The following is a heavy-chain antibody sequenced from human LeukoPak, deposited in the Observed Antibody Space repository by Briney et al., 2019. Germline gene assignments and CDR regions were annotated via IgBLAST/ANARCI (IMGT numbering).Heavy chain of an antibody. V-gene: IGHV1-18*01. CDR3: ARAPYTMIVELWYYGMDV. CDR2: ISAYNGNT. J-gene: IGHJ6*02. Sequence: ASVKVSCKASGYTFTSYGISWVRQAPGRGLEWMGWISAYNGNTNYAQKLQGRVTMTTDTSTSTAYMELRSLRSDDTAAYYCARAPYTMIVELWYYGMDVWGQGTTVTVSS. CDR1: GYTFTSYG. D-gene: IGHD3-22*01.